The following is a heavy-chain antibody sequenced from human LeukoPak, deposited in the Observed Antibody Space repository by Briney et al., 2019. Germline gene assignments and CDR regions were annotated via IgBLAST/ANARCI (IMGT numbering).Heavy chain of an antibody. CDR3: TKTSGGGGHDS. CDR2: VYHSGT. V-gene: IGHV4-38-2*01. D-gene: IGHD4-23*01. J-gene: IGHJ5*01. CDR1: GYSIGTGNY. Sequence: PSDTLSLTCSVSGYSIGTGNYWAWGRQPPGKGLEWVGFVYHSGTHYKSSLTSRATISMDTSANQFSLKLTSMTAADSAFYYCTKTSGGGGHDSWGQGSLVTVSS.